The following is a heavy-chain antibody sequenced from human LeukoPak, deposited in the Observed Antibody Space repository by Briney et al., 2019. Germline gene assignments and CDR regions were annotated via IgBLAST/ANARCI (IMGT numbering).Heavy chain of an antibody. CDR2: IGYDGNNI. J-gene: IGHJ6*03. CDR1: GFTFSSYG. V-gene: IGHV3-30*02. D-gene: IGHD3-22*01. CDR3: ANLIGTYYYYMDV. Sequence: PGGSLRLSCVASGFTFSSYGMHWVRQAPGKGLEWVAFIGYDGNNIYYGDSVKGRFTISRDNSRNTLYLEMNSLRSEDTAVYYCANLIGTYYYYMDVWGRGTTVIVSS.